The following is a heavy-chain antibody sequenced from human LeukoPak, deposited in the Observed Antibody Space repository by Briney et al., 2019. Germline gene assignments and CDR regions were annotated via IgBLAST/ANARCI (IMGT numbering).Heavy chain of an antibody. CDR2: ISTSSSYI. D-gene: IGHD1-7*01. CDR1: EFSVGSNY. Sequence: GGSLRLSCAASEFSVGSNYMTWVRQAPGKGLEWVSSISTSSSYIYYADSVKGRFTISRDNARNSLYLQMNSLRAEDTAVYYCARDSEGVTGTTSWFDPWGQGTLVTVSS. CDR3: ARDSEGVTGTTSWFDP. V-gene: IGHV3-21*01. J-gene: IGHJ5*02.